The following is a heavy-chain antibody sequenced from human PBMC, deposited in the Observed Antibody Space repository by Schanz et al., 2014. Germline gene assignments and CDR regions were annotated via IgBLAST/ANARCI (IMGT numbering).Heavy chain of an antibody. CDR2: IWSDGSTK. D-gene: IGHD6-13*01. CDR3: AREQIMAAAGLVDS. CDR1: GFAFSVYG. Sequence: QVQMVESGGGVVQPGRSLRLSCAASGFAFSVYGMHWVRQAPGKGPEWVAVIWSDGSTKYYADSVKGRFTISRDNAKNSLYLQMNSLRAEDTAVYYCAREQIMAAAGLVDSWGHGTLVTVSS. J-gene: IGHJ5*01. V-gene: IGHV3-33*01.